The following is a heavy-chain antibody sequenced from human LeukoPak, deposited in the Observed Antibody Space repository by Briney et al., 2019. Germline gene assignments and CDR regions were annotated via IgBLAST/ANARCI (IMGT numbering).Heavy chain of an antibody. CDR3: AVGTTPYFVDY. CDR2: IYPGDSDT. Sequence: GESLKISCYVSGYGFSSSWIGWVRQMPGKGLEWMGFIYPGDSDTRYSPSFQAQVTISADKSIGTAFLQWRSLKASDTAMYYCAVGTTPYFVDYWGQGTLVTVSS. D-gene: IGHD2/OR15-2a*01. V-gene: IGHV5-51*01. CDR1: GYGFSSSW. J-gene: IGHJ4*02.